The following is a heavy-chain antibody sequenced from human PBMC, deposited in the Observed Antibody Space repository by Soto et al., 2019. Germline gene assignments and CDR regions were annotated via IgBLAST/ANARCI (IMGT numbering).Heavy chain of an antibody. D-gene: IGHD4-4*01. Sequence: SETLSLTCTVSRGSFRSSNYYWGWIRQPPGKGLEWIGSVYFTGSTYYKPSLKNRLTISLDTSKNPFSLKLTSVTAADTALYFCARHYLQSDFDSWGQGTLVTVSS. J-gene: IGHJ4*02. CDR3: ARHYLQSDFDS. CDR2: VYFTGST. CDR1: RGSFRSSNYY. V-gene: IGHV4-39*01.